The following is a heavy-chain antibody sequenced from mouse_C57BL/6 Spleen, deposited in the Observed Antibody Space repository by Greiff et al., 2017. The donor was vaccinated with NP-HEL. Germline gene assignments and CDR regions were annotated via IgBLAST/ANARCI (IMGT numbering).Heavy chain of an antibody. J-gene: IGHJ4*01. CDR1: GYTFTDYN. V-gene: IGHV1-18*01. D-gene: IGHD1-1*01. Sequence: EVQLQQSGPELVKPGASVTIPCKASGYTFTDYNMDWVKQSPGKSLEWIGDINPNNGGTIYNQKFKGKATLTVDKSSSTAYMELRSLTSEDTAVYYCARGAVTTVVAPYYAMDDWGQGTSVTVSS. CDR3: ARGAVTTVVAPYYAMDD. CDR2: INPNNGGT.